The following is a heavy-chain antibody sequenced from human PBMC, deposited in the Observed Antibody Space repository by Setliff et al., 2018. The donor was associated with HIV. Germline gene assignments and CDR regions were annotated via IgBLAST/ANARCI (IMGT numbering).Heavy chain of an antibody. D-gene: IGHD1-1*01. CDR2: MNPNSGNT. Sequence: ASVKVSCKASGYTFTSYDINWVRQATGQGLEWMGWMNPNSGNTGYAQKFQGRVTMTRNTSISTAYMELSSLRSEDTAVYYCARGSRYYYYYYYMDVWGKGTTVTVSS. CDR1: GYTFTSYD. CDR3: ARGSRYYYYYYYMDV. V-gene: IGHV1-8*02. J-gene: IGHJ6*03.